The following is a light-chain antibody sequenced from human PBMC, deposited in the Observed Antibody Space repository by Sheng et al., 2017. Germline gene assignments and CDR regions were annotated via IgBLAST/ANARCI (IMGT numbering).Light chain of an antibody. CDR1: QSVSTY. V-gene: IGKV3-15*01. J-gene: IGKJ5*01. CDR3: QQYGAFPIT. Sequence: EIVMTQSPGTLSVSPGERATLSCRASQSVSTYLAWYQQKPGQAPRLLIYGASTRATGIPARFSGSGSGTDFTLTISRLEPQDFAVYYCQQYGAFPITFGQGTRLDIK. CDR2: GAS.